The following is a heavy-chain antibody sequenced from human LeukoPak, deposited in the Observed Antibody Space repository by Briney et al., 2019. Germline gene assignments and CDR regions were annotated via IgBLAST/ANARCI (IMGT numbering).Heavy chain of an antibody. V-gene: IGHV1-69*04. CDR3: ARGSGYDPANEIAVAGLGDAFDI. D-gene: IGHD6-19*01. Sequence: ASVKVSCKASGGTFSSYAISWVRQAPGQGLEWMGRIIPILGIANYAQKFQGRVTITADKSTSTAYMELSSLRSEDTAVYYCARGSGYDPANEIAVAGLGDAFDIWGQGTMVTVSS. CDR1: GGTFSSYA. CDR2: IIPILGIA. J-gene: IGHJ3*02.